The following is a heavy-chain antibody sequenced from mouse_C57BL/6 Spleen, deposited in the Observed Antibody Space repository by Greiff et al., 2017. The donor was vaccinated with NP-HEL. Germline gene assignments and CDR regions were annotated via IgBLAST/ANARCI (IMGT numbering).Heavy chain of an antibody. CDR2: IYPGSGST. V-gene: IGHV1-55*01. CDR3: ARRGGTGTYAMDY. D-gene: IGHD4-1*01. J-gene: IGHJ4*01. CDR1: GYTFTSYW. Sequence: QVQLQQPGAELVKPGASVKMSCKASGYTFTSYWITWVKQRPGQGLEWIGDIYPGSGSTNYNEKFKSKATLTVDTSSSTAYMQLSSLTSENSAVYYCARRGGTGTYAMDYWGQGTSVTVSS.